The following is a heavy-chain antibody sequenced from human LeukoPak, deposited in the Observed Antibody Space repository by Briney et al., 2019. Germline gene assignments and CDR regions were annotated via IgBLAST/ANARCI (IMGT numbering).Heavy chain of an antibody. CDR2: INHSGST. CDR3: ARLRITMVRGAPP. Sequence: PSETLSLTCAVYGGSFSGYYWSWIRQPPGKGLEWIGEINHSGSTNYNPSLKSRVTISVDTSKNQFSLKLSSVTAADTAVYYCARLRITMVRGAPPWGQGTLVTVSS. D-gene: IGHD3-10*01. J-gene: IGHJ5*02. V-gene: IGHV4-34*01. CDR1: GGSFSGYY.